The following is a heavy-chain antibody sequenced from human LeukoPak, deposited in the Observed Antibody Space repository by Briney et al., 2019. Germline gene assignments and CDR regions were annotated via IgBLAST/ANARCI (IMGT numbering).Heavy chain of an antibody. J-gene: IGHJ4*02. CDR3: ARQTAMGRSGDY. Sequence: GESLKISCKASGYSFTSYWIGWVRQMPGEGLEWMGIIDPSDSETRYTPSFQGQVTISVDKPLTTAYLQWNSLRASDTAMYYCARQTAMGRSGDYWGQGTLVTVSS. CDR2: IDPSDSET. D-gene: IGHD5-18*01. CDR1: GYSFTSYW. V-gene: IGHV5-51*01.